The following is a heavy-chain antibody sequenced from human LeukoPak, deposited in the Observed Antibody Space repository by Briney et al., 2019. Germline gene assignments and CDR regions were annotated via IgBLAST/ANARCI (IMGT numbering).Heavy chain of an antibody. CDR3: ARENLEWLLPGPY. D-gene: IGHD3-3*01. Sequence: GSLRLSCAASGFTFSSYWMSWIRQPPGKGLEWIGEINHSGSTNYNPSLKSRVTISVDTSKNQFSLKLSSVTAADTAVYYCARENLEWLLPGPYWGQGTLVTVSS. CDR1: GFTFSSYW. V-gene: IGHV4-34*01. J-gene: IGHJ4*02. CDR2: INHSGST.